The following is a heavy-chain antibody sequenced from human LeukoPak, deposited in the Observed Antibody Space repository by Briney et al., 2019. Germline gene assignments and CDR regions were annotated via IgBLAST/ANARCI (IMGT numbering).Heavy chain of an antibody. CDR2: IGGSGGST. CDR3: AKVPTFGYMDV. V-gene: IGHV3-23*01. CDR1: GLTFSSYV. Sequence: GGSLRLSCVASGLTFSSYVMNWVRQAPGKGLEWVSSIGGSGGSTNYADSVKGRFTISRDNSKNTLYLQMNSLRAEDTAVYYCAKVPTFGYMDVWGKGTTVTVSS. J-gene: IGHJ6*03. D-gene: IGHD3-10*01.